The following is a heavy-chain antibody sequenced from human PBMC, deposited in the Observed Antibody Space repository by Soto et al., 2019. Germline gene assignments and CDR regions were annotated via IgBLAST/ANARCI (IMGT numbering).Heavy chain of an antibody. Sequence: GGSLRLSCAASGFTFSSYDMHWVRQATGKGLEWVSAIGTAGDPYYPGSVKGRFTISRENAKNSLYLQMNSLRAGDTAVYYCARGKYYYDSNGYYYGPDAFDIWGQGTMVTVSS. J-gene: IGHJ3*02. CDR2: IGTAGDP. V-gene: IGHV3-13*05. CDR3: ARGKYYYDSNGYYYGPDAFDI. D-gene: IGHD3-22*01. CDR1: GFTFSSYD.